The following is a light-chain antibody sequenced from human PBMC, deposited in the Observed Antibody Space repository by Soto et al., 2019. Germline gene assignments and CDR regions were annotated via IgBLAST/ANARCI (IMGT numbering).Light chain of an antibody. CDR2: DAS. J-gene: IGKJ1*01. Sequence: DIQMTQSPSTLSPSVGDRVTITCRASRSISDWLAWYQQKPGKAPKLLIFDASSLKSGVPSRFSGSGSGTEFTLTIRGLQHDDVATYYCLQYSSHSWTFGQGTKGEIK. V-gene: IGKV1-5*01. CDR3: LQYSSHSWT. CDR1: RSISDW.